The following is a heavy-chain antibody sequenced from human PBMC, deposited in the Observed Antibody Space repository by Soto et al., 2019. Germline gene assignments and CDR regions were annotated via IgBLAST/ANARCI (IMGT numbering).Heavy chain of an antibody. D-gene: IGHD3-22*01. CDR1: GFTFSDYY. CDR3: ARAAQSHRAPYSYASSGYYTY. Sequence: GGSLRLSCAASGFTFSDYYMSWIRQAPGKGLEGVSYISSSSYTNYADSVKGRFTISRDNAKNSLYLQMNSLRAEDTAVYYCARAAQSHRAPYSYASSGYYTYWGQRTQVTVSS. J-gene: IGHJ4*02. V-gene: IGHV3-11*06. CDR2: ISSSSYT.